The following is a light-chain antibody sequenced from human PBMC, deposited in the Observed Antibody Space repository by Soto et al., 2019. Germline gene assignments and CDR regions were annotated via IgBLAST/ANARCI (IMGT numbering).Light chain of an antibody. V-gene: IGKV3-20*01. CDR1: QSVSSSY. J-gene: IGKJ2*01. CDR3: QQYGRSPGT. CDR2: GAS. Sequence: EIVLTQSPGTLSLSPGERATLSCRASQSVSSSYLAWYQQKPGQAPRLLIYGASSRATGIPDRFSGSGSATDFTLTISRLEPEDFAVYYCQQYGRSPGTFGQGTKLEIK.